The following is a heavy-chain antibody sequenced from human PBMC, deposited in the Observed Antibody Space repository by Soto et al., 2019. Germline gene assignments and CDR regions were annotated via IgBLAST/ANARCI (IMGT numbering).Heavy chain of an antibody. Sequence: GASVKVSCKASGGFNNYAVSWVRQAPGQGLEWMGVTIPELGTSNYAQRLQGRVTITVDKATNTAYLNLTTPTSEDTAIYYCARTSMTRIDYWGQGTLVTVSS. CDR3: ARTSMTRIDY. D-gene: IGHD4-17*01. CDR2: TIPELGTS. J-gene: IGHJ4*02. CDR1: GGFNNYA. V-gene: IGHV1-69*10.